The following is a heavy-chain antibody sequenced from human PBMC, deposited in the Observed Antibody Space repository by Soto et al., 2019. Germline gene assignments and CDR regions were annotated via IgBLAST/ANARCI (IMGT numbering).Heavy chain of an antibody. V-gene: IGHV3-30*04. Sequence: QVQLVESGGGVVQPGRSLRLSCVASGFTFSTYAMHWVRQAPGKGLEWVAILSDDGSTQYYADSVKGRFTVSRDNSQNTLYLKMNSLRAEATAVFYCARGFWGGGKGYFQHWGQGTLVTVSS. CDR1: GFTFSTYA. CDR3: ARGFWGGGKGYFQH. J-gene: IGHJ1*01. CDR2: LSDDGSTQ. D-gene: IGHD2-15*01.